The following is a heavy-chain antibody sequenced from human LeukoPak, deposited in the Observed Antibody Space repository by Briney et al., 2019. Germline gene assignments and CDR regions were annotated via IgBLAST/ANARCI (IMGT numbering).Heavy chain of an antibody. V-gene: IGHV3-30-3*01. CDR2: ISYDGSNK. Sequence: GGSLRLSCAASGFTFNSYAMHWVRQAPGKGLEWVAVISYDGSNKYYADSVKGRFTISRDNSKNTLYLQMNSLKTEDTAVYYCARDFRQLDYYFDYWGQGTLVTVSS. J-gene: IGHJ4*02. CDR3: ARDFRQLDYYFDY. D-gene: IGHD3/OR15-3a*01. CDR1: GFTFNSYA.